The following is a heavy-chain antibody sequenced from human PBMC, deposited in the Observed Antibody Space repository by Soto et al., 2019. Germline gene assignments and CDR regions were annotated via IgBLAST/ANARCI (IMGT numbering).Heavy chain of an antibody. CDR3: AHPRGFGVFDAYDI. J-gene: IGHJ3*02. Sequence: GGSLRLSCAASGFTFSTYAMSWVRQAPGKGLEWVSAISNSGGNIYYADSVQGRFTISRDNSLNTLFLQMHSLRIEDTAVYYCAHPRGFGVFDAYDIWGQGTMVTVSS. D-gene: IGHD2-15*01. V-gene: IGHV3-23*01. CDR1: GFTFSTYA. CDR2: ISNSGGNI.